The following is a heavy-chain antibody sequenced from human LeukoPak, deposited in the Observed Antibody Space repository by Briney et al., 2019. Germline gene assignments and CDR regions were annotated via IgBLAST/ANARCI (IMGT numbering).Heavy chain of an antibody. V-gene: IGHV3-48*03. Sequence: SGGSLRLSCAASGFTFSSYEMNWVRQAPGKGLEWVSYISSSGSTIYYADSVKGRFTISRDNAKNSLYLQMNSLRAEDTAVYYCARVGTVVVVAATRGPFDYWGQGTLVTVSS. J-gene: IGHJ4*02. CDR1: GFTFSSYE. CDR2: ISSSGSTI. CDR3: ARVGTVVVVAATRGPFDY. D-gene: IGHD2-15*01.